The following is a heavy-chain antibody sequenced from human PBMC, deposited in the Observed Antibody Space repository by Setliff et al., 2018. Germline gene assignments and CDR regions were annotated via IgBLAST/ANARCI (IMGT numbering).Heavy chain of an antibody. Sequence: PGGSLRLSCAASGFTFSSYAMHWVRQAPGKGLEWVAVISYDGSNKYYADSVKGRFTISRDNSKNTLYLQMNSLRAEDTAVYYCARGTPYSSFGGSYYYMDVWGKGTTVTVSS. CDR1: GFTFSSYA. CDR2: ISYDGSNK. CDR3: ARGTPYSSFGGSYYYMDV. V-gene: IGHV3-30*04. D-gene: IGHD6-6*01. J-gene: IGHJ6*03.